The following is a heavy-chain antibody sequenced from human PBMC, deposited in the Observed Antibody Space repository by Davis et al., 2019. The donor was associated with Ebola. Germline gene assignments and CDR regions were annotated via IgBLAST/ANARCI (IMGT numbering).Heavy chain of an antibody. J-gene: IGHJ5*01. D-gene: IGHD6-13*01. Sequence: PGGSLRLSCATSGFTFRSYDMHWVRHATGKGLEWASVICAPGDTYYPVSVKGRFTISRENAKNSLYLQMNSLRAEDTAVYYCARAGFGSTWFDCWGQGILVTVSS. CDR2: ICAPGDT. CDR3: ARAGFGSTWFDC. CDR1: GFTFRSYD. V-gene: IGHV3-13*01.